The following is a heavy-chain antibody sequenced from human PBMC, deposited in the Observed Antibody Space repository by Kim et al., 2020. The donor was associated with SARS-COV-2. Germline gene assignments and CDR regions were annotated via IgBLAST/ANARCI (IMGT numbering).Heavy chain of an antibody. J-gene: IGHJ5*02. CDR3: AKNYLHYYGSGSLFDP. CDR2: ISGDGGST. D-gene: IGHD3-10*01. CDR1: GFTFDDYA. Sequence: GGSLRLSCAASGFTFDDYAMHWVRQAPGKGLEWVSLISGDGGSTYYADSVKGRFTISRDNSKNSLYLQMNSLRTEDTALYYCAKNYLHYYGSGSLFDPWGQGTLVTVSS. V-gene: IGHV3-43*02.